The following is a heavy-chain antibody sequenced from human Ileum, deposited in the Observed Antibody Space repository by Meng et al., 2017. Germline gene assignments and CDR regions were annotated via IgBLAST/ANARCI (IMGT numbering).Heavy chain of an antibody. CDR3: AISDWFDP. D-gene: IGHD3-16*02. CDR1: GLTFSNYW. J-gene: IGHJ5*02. Sequence: EVQLLESGGGLVQPGGSLRLSCVVSGLTFSNYWMHWVRQVPGKGLVWVSRIKYDGTSTYYADSVRGRFTISRDNAKNTLYLQMNSLRAEDTAVYYCAISDWFDPWGQGTLVTVFS. CDR2: IKYDGTST. V-gene: IGHV3-74*01.